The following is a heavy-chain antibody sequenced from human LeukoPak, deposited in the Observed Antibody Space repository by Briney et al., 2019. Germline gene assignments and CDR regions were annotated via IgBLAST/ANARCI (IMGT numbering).Heavy chain of an antibody. J-gene: IGHJ4*02. D-gene: IGHD6-13*01. CDR1: GFTFSGSA. V-gene: IGHV3-30*04. CDR2: ISYDGSNK. CDR3: ARDNGSRSFDY. Sequence: GGSLRLSCAASGFTFSGSAMHWVRQAPGKGLEWVAVISYDGSNKYYADSVKGRFTISRDNSKNTLYLQMNSLRAEDTAVYYCARDNGSRSFDYWGQGTLVTVSS.